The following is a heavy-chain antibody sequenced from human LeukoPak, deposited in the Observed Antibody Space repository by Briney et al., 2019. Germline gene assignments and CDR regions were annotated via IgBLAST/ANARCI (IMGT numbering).Heavy chain of an antibody. V-gene: IGHV3-30-3*02. J-gene: IGHJ4*02. Sequence: GGSLRLSCAASGFTFSNYAMDWVRQAPGKGLEWVAVISYDGRNKYYADSVKGRFTISRDNSKNTLYLQMNSLRAEDTAVYYCAKWRIAEDYFDYWGQGTLVTVSS. CDR3: AKWRIAEDYFDY. CDR2: ISYDGRNK. D-gene: IGHD6-13*01. CDR1: GFTFSNYA.